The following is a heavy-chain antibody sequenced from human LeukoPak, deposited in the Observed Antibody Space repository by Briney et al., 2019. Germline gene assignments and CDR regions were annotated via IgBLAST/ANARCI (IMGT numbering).Heavy chain of an antibody. CDR3: ARGHSSHYYYYYGMDV. V-gene: IGHV4-4*02. J-gene: IGHJ6*02. CDR1: GGSISSGNW. CDR2: IYHTGST. D-gene: IGHD6-13*01. Sequence: SETLSLTCAVSGGSISSGNWWTWVRQPPGKGLEWIGEIYHTGSTNYDPSLKSRVTISVDKSKNQFSLRLTSVTAADTAVYYCARGHSSHYYYYYGMDVWGQGTTVTVSS.